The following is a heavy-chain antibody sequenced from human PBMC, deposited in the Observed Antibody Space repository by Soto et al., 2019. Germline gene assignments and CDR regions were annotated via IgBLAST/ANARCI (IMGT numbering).Heavy chain of an antibody. J-gene: IGHJ6*02. CDR3: ARESGSVVAATPYYYYGMDV. CDR2: ISGSGGST. CDR1: GFTFNTYA. Sequence: GGSLRLSCAASGFTFNTYAMSWVRQAPGKGLEWVSAISGSGGSTHYADSVKGRFTISRDNAKNSLYLQMNSLRDEDTAVYYCARESGSVVAATPYYYYGMDVWGQGTTVTVSS. V-gene: IGHV3-23*01. D-gene: IGHD2-15*01.